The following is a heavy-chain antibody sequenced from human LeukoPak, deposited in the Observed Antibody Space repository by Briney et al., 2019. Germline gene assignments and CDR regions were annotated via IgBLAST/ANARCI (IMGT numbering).Heavy chain of an antibody. CDR1: GSTFNSHA. V-gene: IGHV3-30-3*01. D-gene: IGHD6-19*01. CDR3: ARGTPSSSGWLYYGMDV. CDR2: ISYDGSNK. Sequence: PGGSLRLSCAASGSTFNSHAMHWVRQAPGKGLEWVAVISYDGSNKYYADSVKGRFTISRDNSKNTLYLQMNSLRAEDTAVYYCARGTPSSSGWLYYGMDVWGQGTTVTVSS. J-gene: IGHJ6*02.